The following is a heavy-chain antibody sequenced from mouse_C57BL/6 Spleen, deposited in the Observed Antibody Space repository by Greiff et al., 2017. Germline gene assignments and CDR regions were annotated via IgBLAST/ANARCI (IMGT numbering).Heavy chain of an antibody. V-gene: IGHV1-50*01. CDR1: GYTFTSYW. J-gene: IGHJ3*01. CDR2: IDPSDSYT. CDR3: AIIYYGNYGFAY. D-gene: IGHD2-1*01. Sequence: QVQLQQPGAELVKPGASVKLSCTASGYTFTSYWMQWVKQRPGQGLEWIGEIDPSDSYTNYNQKFKGKATLTVDTSSSTAYLQLSSLTSEDSAVYYCAIIYYGNYGFAYWGQGTLVTVSA.